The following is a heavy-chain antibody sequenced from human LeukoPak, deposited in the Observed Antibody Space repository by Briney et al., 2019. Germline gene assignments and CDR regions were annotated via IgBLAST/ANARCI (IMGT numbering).Heavy chain of an antibody. J-gene: IGHJ4*02. CDR2: INPNSGDT. CDR1: GYTFTGYY. CDR3: AREEYTYGFYY. Sequence: GASVKVSCKXSGYTFTGYYMHWVRQTPGQGLEWMGRINPNSGDTNYAQKFQGRVTMTKDTSISTAYMELNRLRSDDTAMYYCAREEYTYGFYYWGQGTLVTVSS. D-gene: IGHD5-18*01. V-gene: IGHV1-2*06.